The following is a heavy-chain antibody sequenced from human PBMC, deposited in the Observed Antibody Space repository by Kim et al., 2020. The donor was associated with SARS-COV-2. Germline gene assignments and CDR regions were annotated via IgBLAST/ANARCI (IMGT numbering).Heavy chain of an antibody. CDR3: AKERIRPSYPLYYYYYGMDV. D-gene: IGHD3-10*01. V-gene: IGHV3-33*06. J-gene: IGHJ6*02. CDR2: IWYDGSNK. Sequence: GGSLRLSCAASGFTFSSYGMHWVRQAPGKGLEWVAVIWYDGSNKYYADSVKGRFTISRDNSKNTLYLQMNSLRAEDTAVYYCAKERIRPSYPLYYYYYGMDVWGQGTTVTVSS. CDR1: GFTFSSYG.